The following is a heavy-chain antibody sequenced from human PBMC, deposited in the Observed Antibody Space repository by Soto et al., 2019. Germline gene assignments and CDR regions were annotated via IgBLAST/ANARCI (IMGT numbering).Heavy chain of an antibody. CDR2: IYHSGST. Sequence: SETLSLTCAVSGCSISSSNWWSWVRQPPGKGLEWIGEIYHSGSTNYNPSLKSRVTISVDKSKNQFSLKLSSVTAADTAVYYCARGFYYYDSSGYYGGDAFDIWGQGTMVT. J-gene: IGHJ3*02. CDR1: GCSISSSNW. D-gene: IGHD3-22*01. V-gene: IGHV4-4*02. CDR3: ARGFYYYDSSGYYGGDAFDI.